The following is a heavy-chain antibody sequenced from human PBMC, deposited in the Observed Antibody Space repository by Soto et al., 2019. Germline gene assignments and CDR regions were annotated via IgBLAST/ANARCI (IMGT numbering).Heavy chain of an antibody. CDR1: GFFFSSFC. Sequence: PGESLNISCKGSGFFFSSFCIYWVRQVPLKGLEWMGIIYPGDSDIRYSPSFQGQVTISADKSTSTAYLQLRSLKASDTAVYFCARSSSLTTVANWGKGTHVAVSS. CDR3: ARSSSLTTVAN. D-gene: IGHD4-17*01. V-gene: IGHV5-51*01. CDR2: IYPGDSDI. J-gene: IGHJ4*02.